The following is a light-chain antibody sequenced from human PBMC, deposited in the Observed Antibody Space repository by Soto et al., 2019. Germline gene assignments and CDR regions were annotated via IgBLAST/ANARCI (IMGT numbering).Light chain of an antibody. Sequence: EIVITQSPATLSVSPGERASLSCRVSQSISTNLAWYQQQPGQAPRLLIFGASTRAPDIPARFSGSGSGTEFTLTISGLQSEDFAVYFCQHFNNWPPGVTFGQGTKVDLK. CDR1: QSISTN. CDR2: GAS. CDR3: QHFNNWPPGVT. J-gene: IGKJ1*01. V-gene: IGKV3-15*01.